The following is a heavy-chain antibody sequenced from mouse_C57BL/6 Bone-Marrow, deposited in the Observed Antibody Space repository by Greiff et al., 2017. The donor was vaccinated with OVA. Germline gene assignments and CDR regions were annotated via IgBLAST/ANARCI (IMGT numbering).Heavy chain of an antibody. D-gene: IGHD2-4*01. J-gene: IGHJ3*01. CDR2: IYPRSGNT. Sequence: LVESGAELARPGASVKLSCKASGYTFTSYGISWVKQRTGQGLEWIGEIYPRSGNTYYNEKFKGTATLTADKSSSTAYMELRSLTSEDSAVYFCARDYDYSAWFAYWGQGTLVTVSA. CDR3: ARDYDYSAWFAY. V-gene: IGHV1-81*01. CDR1: GYTFTSYG.